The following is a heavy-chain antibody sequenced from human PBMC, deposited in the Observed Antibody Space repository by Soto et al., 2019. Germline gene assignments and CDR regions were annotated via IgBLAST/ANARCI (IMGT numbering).Heavy chain of an antibody. J-gene: IGHJ4*02. V-gene: IGHV1-69*12. CDR1: RGTFSTYA. D-gene: IGHD2-2*01. CDR2: IIPMFATA. CDR3: ASVMLLWIRRINNGYTG. Sequence: QVQLVQSGAEVKKPESSVKVACKAPRGTFSTYAISWVRQSPGQGLEWMGGIIPMFATATYAQRFQNRVTITADETTNTVYVELRSPSAEYTTMYLGASVMLLWIRRINNGYTGWGQGTLVTVSS.